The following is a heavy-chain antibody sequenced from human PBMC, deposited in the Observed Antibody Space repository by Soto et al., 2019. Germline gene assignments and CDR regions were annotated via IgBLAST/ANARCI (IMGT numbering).Heavy chain of an antibody. CDR1: GYTFTNYD. CDR2: MNPYSNNA. V-gene: IGHV1-8*01. CDR3: ASGASYYYDKHGDYRNWYFDL. J-gene: IGHJ2*01. Sequence: QAQLVQSGTEVKKPGASVKVSCQASGYTFTNYDIFWMRQATGEGLEWMGWMNPYSNNAGYAEKFQGRVTMTRDTSTSTAYTELSGLTSEAPALYYCASGASYYYDKHGDYRNWYFDLWGRGTLLRVSS. D-gene: IGHD3-22*01.